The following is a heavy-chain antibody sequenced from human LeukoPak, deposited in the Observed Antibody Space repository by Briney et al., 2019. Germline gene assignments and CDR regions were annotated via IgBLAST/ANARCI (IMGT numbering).Heavy chain of an antibody. J-gene: IGHJ3*02. V-gene: IGHV3-74*01. CDR2: INSDGSST. CDR3: ARDRGSKWNYGPTDAFDI. Sequence: GGSLRLSCAASGITFSSYWMHWVRQAPGKGLVWVSRINSDGSSTTYGDSVKGRFTISRDNAKNTLYLQMNSLRAEDTAVYYCARDRGSKWNYGPTDAFDIWGQGTRVTVSS. D-gene: IGHD1-7*01. CDR1: GITFSSYW.